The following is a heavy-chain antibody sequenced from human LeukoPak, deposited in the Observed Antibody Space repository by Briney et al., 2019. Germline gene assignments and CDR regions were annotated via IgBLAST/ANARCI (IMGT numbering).Heavy chain of an antibody. J-gene: IGHJ4*02. V-gene: IGHV3-23*01. CDR3: ARTPDSSGYYLDY. D-gene: IGHD3-22*01. Sequence: PGASLRLSCAASGFTFSSYAMSWVRQAPGKGLEWVSAISGSGGSTYYADSVKGRFTISRDISKNTLYLQMNSLRAEDTAVYYCARTPDSSGYYLDYWGQGTLVTVSS. CDR1: GFTFSSYA. CDR2: ISGSGGST.